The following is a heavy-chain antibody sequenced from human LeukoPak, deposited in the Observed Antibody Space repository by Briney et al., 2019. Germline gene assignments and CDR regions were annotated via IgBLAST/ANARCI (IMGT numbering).Heavy chain of an antibody. Sequence: ASVKVSCKASGGTFSSYAISWVRQAPGQGLEWMGGIIPIFGTANYAQKFQGRVTITTDESTSTAYMELSSLRSEDTAVYYCARDNNSGRPHYYYYYYMDVWGKGTTVTVSS. J-gene: IGHJ6*03. CDR3: ARDNNSGRPHYYYYYYMDV. D-gene: IGHD3-10*01. CDR1: GGTFSSYA. V-gene: IGHV1-69*05. CDR2: IIPIFGTA.